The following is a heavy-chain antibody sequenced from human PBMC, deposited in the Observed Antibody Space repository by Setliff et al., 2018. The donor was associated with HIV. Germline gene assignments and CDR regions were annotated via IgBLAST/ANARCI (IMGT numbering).Heavy chain of an antibody. Sequence: GSLRLSCAASGFSFGNYAMQWVRQAPVKGLEWVSAISGSGGGTYYADSVKGRFTISRDNSRDTLYLQMNSLRAEDTAVYYCAKDSIEQPLDYWGQGTLVTVSS. CDR3: AKDSIEQPLDY. CDR1: GFSFGNYA. J-gene: IGHJ4*02. D-gene: IGHD3-16*02. V-gene: IGHV3-23*01. CDR2: ISGSGGGT.